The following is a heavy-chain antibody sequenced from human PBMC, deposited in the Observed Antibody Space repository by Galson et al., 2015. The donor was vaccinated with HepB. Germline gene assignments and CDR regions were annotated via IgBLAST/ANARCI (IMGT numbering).Heavy chain of an antibody. CDR1: GFTFNDYS. Sequence: SLRLSCAASGFTFNDYSLSWIRQAPGNGLEWASFITSSGRYTNHADAVQGPFPISRDNPKNSLYLQMSSPRAEDTAVYYCARGYNSGRRYWGQGTLVTVSS. J-gene: IGHJ4*02. D-gene: IGHD6-19*01. CDR3: ARGYNSGRRY. V-gene: IGHV3-11*06. CDR2: ITSSGRYT.